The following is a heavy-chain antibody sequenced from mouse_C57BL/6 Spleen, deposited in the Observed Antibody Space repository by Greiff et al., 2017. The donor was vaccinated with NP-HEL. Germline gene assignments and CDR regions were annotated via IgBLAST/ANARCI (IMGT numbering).Heavy chain of an antibody. CDR2: IHPNSGST. CDR3: ARGITMVTTLYGFDY. Sequence: QVQLQQPGAELVKPGASVKLSCKASGYTFTSYWMHWVKQRPGQGLEWIGMIHPNSGSTNYNEKFKSKATLTVDKSSSTAYMQLSSLTSEDSAVYYCARGITMVTTLYGFDYWGQGTTLTVSS. D-gene: IGHD2-2*01. CDR1: GYTFTSYW. V-gene: IGHV1-64*01. J-gene: IGHJ2*01.